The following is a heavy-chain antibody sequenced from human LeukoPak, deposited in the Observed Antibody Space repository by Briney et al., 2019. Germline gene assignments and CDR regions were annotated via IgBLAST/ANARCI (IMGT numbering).Heavy chain of an antibody. Sequence: ASVRVSCKASGYTFTGYFMHWVRQAPGEGLERMGWINPNNADTNYAQKFKGRVTMTRDTSINTAYMEVNRLTSDDTAVYYCAREGGDTYGEADYWGLGTLVIVSS. CDR3: AREGGDTYGEADY. J-gene: IGHJ4*02. D-gene: IGHD5-18*01. V-gene: IGHV1-2*02. CDR2: INPNNADT. CDR1: GYTFTGYF.